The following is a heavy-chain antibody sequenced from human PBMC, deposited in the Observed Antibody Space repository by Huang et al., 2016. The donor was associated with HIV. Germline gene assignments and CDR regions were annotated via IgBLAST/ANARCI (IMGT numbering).Heavy chain of an antibody. D-gene: IGHD3-22*01. CDR3: ARERYYYDRSGYYTPVEYFHH. V-gene: IGHV1-18*01. CDR2: IRGYNGKT. CDR1: GYTFTNYA. J-gene: IGHJ1*01. Sequence: QVQLVQSGAEVKKPGASVKVSCKASGYTFTNYAINWVRQAPGQSLEWMGGIRGYNGKTNYAQKVQGVVTMTKDTSTSTAYMELRSLISDDTAVYYCARERYYYDRSGYYTPVEYFHHWGQGTLVTVSS.